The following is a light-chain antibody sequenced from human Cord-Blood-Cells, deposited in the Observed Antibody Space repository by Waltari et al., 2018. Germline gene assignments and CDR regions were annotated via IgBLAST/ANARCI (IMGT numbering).Light chain of an antibody. J-gene: IGKJ2*01. CDR3: MQALQTPYT. V-gene: IGKV2-28*01. CDR2: LGS. Sequence: DIVMTLSLLSLPVTPGEPASISCRSSQSLLHSKGYNYLDWYLQKPGQSPQLLIYLGSNRACGVPYRFSGSGSGTDFTLKISRVEAEDVGVYYCMQALQTPYTFGQGTKLEIK. CDR1: QSLLHSKGYNY.